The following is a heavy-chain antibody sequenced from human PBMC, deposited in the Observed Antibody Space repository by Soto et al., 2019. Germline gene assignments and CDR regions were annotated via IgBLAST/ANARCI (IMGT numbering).Heavy chain of an antibody. Sequence: QAXGSLILSCAASGXTISSKALSWVRQAPGKGLELVSSIIHSGDVKNYVESVKGRFTVSRENSKNTLYLQMNSLRAEDTAVYYCAKVVGGADTDYWGQGILVTVSS. CDR3: AKVVGGADTDY. J-gene: IGHJ4*02. CDR2: IIHSGDVK. CDR1: GXTISSKA. V-gene: IGHV3-23*01. D-gene: IGHD1-26*01.